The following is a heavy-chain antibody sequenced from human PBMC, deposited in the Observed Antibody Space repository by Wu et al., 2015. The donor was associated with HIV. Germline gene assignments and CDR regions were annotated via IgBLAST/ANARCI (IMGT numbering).Heavy chain of an antibody. CDR1: VTPLPSYG. CDR3: ARDGKLRAAAGCYYYYGMDV. Sequence: VQLVQSGAEVKKAWGRHVKVVLARLLVTPLPSYGISWVRQAPGQGLEWMGWISAYNGNTNYAQKLQGRVTVTTDTSTTTAYMELRSLRSDDTAVYYCARDGKLRAAAGCYYYYGMDVWGQGTTVTVSS. J-gene: IGHJ6*02. D-gene: IGHD6-13*01. CDR2: ISAYNGNT. V-gene: IGHV1-18*01.